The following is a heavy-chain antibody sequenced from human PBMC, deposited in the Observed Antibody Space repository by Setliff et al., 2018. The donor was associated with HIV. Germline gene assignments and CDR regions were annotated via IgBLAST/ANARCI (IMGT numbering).Heavy chain of an antibody. Sequence: RLSCVASGFTFSTHSMSWVRQAPGKRLEWISYISFSSSVIYYADSVKGRFTISRDNAKNSLYLQMNSLRAEDTAVYYCARDFWGGSYSSDYWGQGTLVTVSS. V-gene: IGHV3-48*01. CDR3: ARDFWGGSYSSDY. D-gene: IGHD1-26*01. CDR2: ISFSSSVI. J-gene: IGHJ4*02. CDR1: GFTFSTHS.